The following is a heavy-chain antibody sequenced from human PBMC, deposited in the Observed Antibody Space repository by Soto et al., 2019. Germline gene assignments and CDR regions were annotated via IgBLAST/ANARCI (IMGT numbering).Heavy chain of an antibody. Sequence: PGGSLRLSCAASGFTFSSYAMSWVRQAPGKGLEWVSAISGSGGSSYYAESVKGRFTISRDNSISTAYLQWSSLKASDTAMYYCARQIGYCSSTSCSGPYYYYGMDVWGQGTTVTVSS. V-gene: IGHV3-23*01. J-gene: IGHJ6*02. CDR1: GFTFSSYA. CDR2: ISGSGGSS. CDR3: ARQIGYCSSTSCSGPYYYYGMDV. D-gene: IGHD2-2*01.